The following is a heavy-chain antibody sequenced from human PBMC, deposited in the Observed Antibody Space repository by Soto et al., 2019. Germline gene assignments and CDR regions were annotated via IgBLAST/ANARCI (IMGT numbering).Heavy chain of an antibody. CDR2: IYYSGDT. V-gene: IGHV4-31*03. D-gene: IGHD3-9*01. CDR3: ATDDGALVVYH. J-gene: IGHJ5*02. Sequence: SETLSLTCTVSGGSISRGAHYWSWIRQPPGKGLEWIGYIYYSGDTYYNPSLKSRVTISRDTSKNQFSLRLSSVSAADTAVYYCATDDGALVVYHWGQGTLVTVSS. CDR1: GGSISRGAHY.